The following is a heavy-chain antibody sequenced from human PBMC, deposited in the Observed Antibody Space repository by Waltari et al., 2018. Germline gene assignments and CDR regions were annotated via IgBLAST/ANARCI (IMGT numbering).Heavy chain of an antibody. V-gene: IGHV1-46*01. CDR1: GYTFTSYY. Sequence: QVQLVQSGAEVKKPGASVKVSCKASGYTFTSYYMHWVRQAPGQGLEWMGIINPSGGSTSYAQKFQGRVTMTRDTSTSTVYMELSSLRSEDTAVYYCARDGASEQQLVRGDFQHWGQGTLVTVSS. CDR3: ARDGASEQQLVRGDFQH. CDR2: INPSGGST. J-gene: IGHJ1*01. D-gene: IGHD6-13*01.